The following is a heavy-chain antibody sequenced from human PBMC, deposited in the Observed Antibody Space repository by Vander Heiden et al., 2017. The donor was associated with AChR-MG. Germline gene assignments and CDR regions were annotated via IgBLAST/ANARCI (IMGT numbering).Heavy chain of an antibody. J-gene: IGHJ4*02. CDR1: GFTFSSYA. V-gene: IGHV3-23*01. CDR3: AKVGGYSYGQIDY. CDR2: ISGSGGST. Sequence: EVQLLESWGGLVQPGGSLRPSCATSGFTFSSYAMSWVRQAPGKGLEWVSAISGSGGSTYYADSVKGRFTISRDNSKNTLYLQMNSLRAEDTAVYYCAKVGGYSYGQIDYWGQGTLVTVSS. D-gene: IGHD5-18*01.